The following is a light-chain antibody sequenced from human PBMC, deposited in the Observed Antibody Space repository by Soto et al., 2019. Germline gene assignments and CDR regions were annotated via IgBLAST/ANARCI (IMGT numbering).Light chain of an antibody. CDR2: SAS. CDR1: QSVSLN. V-gene: IGKV3-15*01. Sequence: EVVMTQSPAILSVSPGEGATLFCRASQSVSLNLAWYQHKPGQAPRLLIYSASNRASDIPARFSGRGSGTEFSLTISSLQSEDFAVYYCQQYNNWPLSFSGGTKVEIK. J-gene: IGKJ4*01. CDR3: QQYNNWPLS.